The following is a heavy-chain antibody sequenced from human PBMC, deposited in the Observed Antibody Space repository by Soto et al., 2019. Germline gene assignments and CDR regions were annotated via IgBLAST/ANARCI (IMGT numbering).Heavy chain of an antibody. CDR2: IYQSGNT. V-gene: IGHV4-38-2*02. J-gene: IGHJ4*02. Sequence: SETLSLTCIVSDYSISSGYPWGWIRQPPGKGLECIGTIYQSGNTYYNPSLKSRVILSIDTSKNQFSLKLSTVTAADTAVYYCVRGKVNFDYWGKGILVTVSS. CDR1: DYSISSGYP. CDR3: VRGKVNFDY.